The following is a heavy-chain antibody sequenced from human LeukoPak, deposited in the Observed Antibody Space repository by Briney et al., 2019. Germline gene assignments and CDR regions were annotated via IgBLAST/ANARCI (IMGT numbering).Heavy chain of an antibody. V-gene: IGHV4-61*05. J-gene: IGHJ4*02. D-gene: IGHD3-10*01. CDR1: GGSISSSSYY. CDR3: ASITMVRGVHVYYFDY. Sequence: SETLSLTCTVSGGSISSSSYYWGWIRQPPGKGLEWIGYIYYSGSTNYNPSLKSRVTISVDTSKNQFSLKLSSVTAADTAVYYCASITMVRGVHVYYFDYWGQGTLVTVSS. CDR2: IYYSGST.